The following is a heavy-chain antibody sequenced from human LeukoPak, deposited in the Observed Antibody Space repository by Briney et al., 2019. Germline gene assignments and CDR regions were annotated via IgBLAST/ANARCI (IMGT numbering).Heavy chain of an antibody. Sequence: GGSLRLSCAASGFTFSSYGMHWVRQAPGKGLEWVAFIRYDGSNKYYADSVKGRFTISRDNSKNTLYLQMNSLRAEDTAVYYCAKDSPVVVAATFRNWGRGTLVTVSS. D-gene: IGHD2-15*01. CDR3: AKDSPVVVAATFRN. J-gene: IGHJ4*02. CDR2: IRYDGSNK. CDR1: GFTFSSYG. V-gene: IGHV3-30*02.